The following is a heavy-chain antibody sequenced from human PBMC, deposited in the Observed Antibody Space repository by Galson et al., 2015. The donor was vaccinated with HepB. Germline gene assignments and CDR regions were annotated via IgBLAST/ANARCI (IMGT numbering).Heavy chain of an antibody. J-gene: IGHJ3*02. CDR2: INHSGST. Sequence: TLSLTCAVYGGSFSGYYWSWIRQPPGKGLEWIGEINHSGSTNYNPSLKSRVTISVDTSKNQFSLKLSSVTAADTAVYYCARGFEIVVVITPDAFDIWGQGTMVTVSS. CDR1: GGSFSGYY. D-gene: IGHD3-22*01. CDR3: ARGFEIVVVITPDAFDI. V-gene: IGHV4-34*01.